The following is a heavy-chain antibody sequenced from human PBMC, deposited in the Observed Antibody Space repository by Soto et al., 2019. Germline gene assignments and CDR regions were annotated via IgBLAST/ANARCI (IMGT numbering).Heavy chain of an antibody. CDR3: AKGPRRCWAHGGFDV. D-gene: IGHD4-17*01. CDR1: GGAFSTSD. V-gene: IGHV1-69*01. Sequence: QVHLVQSGAEVKMPGSSVRVSCASSGGAFSTSDIGWVRQAPGQGLEWMGGIIPVFGAANYAQKFKGRVTITADESTRTAYLEMGSLKAEDTATYYCAKGPRRCWAHGGFDVWGPGNFIIVSS. J-gene: IGHJ3*01. CDR2: IIPVFGAA.